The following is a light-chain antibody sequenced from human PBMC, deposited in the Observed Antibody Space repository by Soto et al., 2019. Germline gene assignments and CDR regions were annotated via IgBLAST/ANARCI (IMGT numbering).Light chain of an antibody. Sequence: EIVLTQSPGTLSVSPGDRVTLSCRASQSISINLAWYQHKPGQAPRLLIHGASTRATAVPARISGSGSWTEFTLTISSLQSEDFAVYYCQQFRNWPCTCGQGTKVEVK. V-gene: IGKV3D-15*01. CDR3: QQFRNWPCT. J-gene: IGKJ1*01. CDR1: QSISIN. CDR2: GAS.